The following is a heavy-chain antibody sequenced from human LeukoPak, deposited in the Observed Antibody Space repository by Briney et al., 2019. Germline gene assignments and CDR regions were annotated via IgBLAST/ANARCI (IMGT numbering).Heavy chain of an antibody. J-gene: IGHJ4*02. Sequence: PSETLSLTCTVSGGSISSYYWSWIRQPPGKGLEWIGYIYYSGSTNYNPSLKSRVTISVDTSKNQFSLKLSSVTAADTAVYYCARESSIEARRLDYWGQGTLVTVSS. D-gene: IGHD6-6*01. CDR2: IYYSGST. V-gene: IGHV4-59*01. CDR3: ARESSIEARRLDY. CDR1: GGSISSYY.